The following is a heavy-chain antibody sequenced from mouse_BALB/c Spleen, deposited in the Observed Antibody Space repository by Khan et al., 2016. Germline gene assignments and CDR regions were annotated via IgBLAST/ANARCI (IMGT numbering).Heavy chain of an antibody. CDR2: IDPANGNT. Sequence: EVQLQESGAELVKPGASVKLSCTTSGFNIKDTYMHWVKQRPEQGLVWIGRIDPANGNTKYDPKFQGKATITADTSSNTAYLQLSSLTSEDTAVYYCASLLLRFHYWGQGTTLTVSS. CDR1: GFNIKDTY. J-gene: IGHJ2*01. V-gene: IGHV14-3*02. CDR3: ASLLLRFHY. D-gene: IGHD1-1*01.